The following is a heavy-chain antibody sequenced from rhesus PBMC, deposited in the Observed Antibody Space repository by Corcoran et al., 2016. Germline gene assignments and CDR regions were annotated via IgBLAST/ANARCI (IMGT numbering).Heavy chain of an antibody. J-gene: IGHJ5-1*01. CDR1: GDSISSDYY. CDR2: ITDSGSA. Sequence: QVQLQESGPGLVKPSETLSLTSAVSGDSISSDYYWSWIRQPPGKGLEWIGYITDSGSAIYSPSLKSRVTISRDTSENHFSLKLTSVTAADTALYYCAREVYNSIYSRFDVWGAGVLVTVSS. CDR3: AREVYNSIYSRFDV. V-gene: IGHV4-122*02. D-gene: IGHD2-39*01.